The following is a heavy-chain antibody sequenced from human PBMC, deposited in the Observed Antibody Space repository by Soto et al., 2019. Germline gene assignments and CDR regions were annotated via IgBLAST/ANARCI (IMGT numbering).Heavy chain of an antibody. D-gene: IGHD2-15*01. J-gene: IGHJ4*02. CDR1: GLTFSSYA. CDR3: AKDGGIGGGTLDY. V-gene: IGHV3-23*01. CDR2: ISGTGGST. Sequence: EVQLLESGGGLVQPGGSLRLSCAASGLTFSSYAMTWVRQAPGKGLEWVSSISGTGGSTYYADSVKGRFTISRENSKNTVYLQMHSVRAEDTAVYYCAKDGGIGGGTLDYWGQGTQLTVSS.